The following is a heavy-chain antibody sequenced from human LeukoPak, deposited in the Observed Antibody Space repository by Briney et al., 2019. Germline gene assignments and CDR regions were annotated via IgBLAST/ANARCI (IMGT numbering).Heavy chain of an antibody. Sequence: SETLSLTCAVSGGSISSGGYSWSWIRQPPGKGLEWIGYIYHSGSTYYNPSLKSRVTISVDTSKNQFLLKLSSVTAADTAVYYCARARSGSGWSYWGQGTLVTVSS. V-gene: IGHV4-30-2*01. J-gene: IGHJ4*02. CDR2: IYHSGST. CDR3: ARARSGSGWSY. CDR1: GGSISSGGYS. D-gene: IGHD6-19*01.